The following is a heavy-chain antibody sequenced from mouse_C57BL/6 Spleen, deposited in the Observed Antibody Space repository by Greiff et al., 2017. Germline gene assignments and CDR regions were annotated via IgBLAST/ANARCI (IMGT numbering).Heavy chain of an antibody. CDR2: ISSGSGTI. CDR3: ARPGGSYYFDY. CDR1: GFTFSDYG. J-gene: IGHJ2*01. D-gene: IGHD1-1*02. V-gene: IGHV5-17*01. Sequence: EVQVVESGGGLVKPGGSLKLSCAASGFTFSDYGMHWVRQAPEKGLEWVAYISSGSGTIYYADTVKGRFTISRDNAKNTLFLQMTSLRSEDTAMYYCARPGGSYYFDYWGQGTTLTVSS.